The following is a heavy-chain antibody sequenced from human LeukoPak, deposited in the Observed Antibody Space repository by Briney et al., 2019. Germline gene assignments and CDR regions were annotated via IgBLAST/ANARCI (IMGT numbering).Heavy chain of an antibody. V-gene: IGHV3-30-3*01. CDR2: ISSDGNNK. CDR1: GFTFRSYA. J-gene: IGHJ4*02. CDR3: AKDYTTVVTRGYFDY. D-gene: IGHD4-23*01. Sequence: GRSLRLSCAASGFTFRSYAMHWVRQAPGKGLEWVAVISSDGNNKYYADSVKGRFTISRDNSKNTLYLQMNSLRAEDTAVYYCAKDYTTVVTRGYFDYWGQGTLVTVSS.